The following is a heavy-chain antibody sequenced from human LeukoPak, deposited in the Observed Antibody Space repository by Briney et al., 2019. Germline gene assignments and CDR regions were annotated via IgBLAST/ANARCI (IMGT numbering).Heavy chain of an antibody. CDR3: AKDSNTGGYSFDS. Sequence: HPGGSLRLSCAASGFTFHHYSMHWVRQPPGKGLEWVSLISWDGAITYYADSVRGRFTISRDNSKNSLSLEMNSLRTEDTALYYCAKDSNTGGYSFDSWGQGTLVTVSS. J-gene: IGHJ4*02. CDR2: ISWDGAIT. V-gene: IGHV3-43*01. CDR1: GFTFHHYS. D-gene: IGHD5-12*01.